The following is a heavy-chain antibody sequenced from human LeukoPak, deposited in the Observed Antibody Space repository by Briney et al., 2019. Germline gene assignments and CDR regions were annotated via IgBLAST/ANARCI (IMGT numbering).Heavy chain of an antibody. V-gene: IGHV3-74*01. CDR3: SRDIATTPVY. Sequence: GGSLRLSCAASGFTFSHYWMPWGRQAPGKGLVWLSRVSNDGTDTTYADSVKGRFTIPRDNAKNTVYLQLNSLGVEDTAVYYCSRDIATTPVYWGQGTLVTVSS. CDR1: GFTFSHYW. CDR2: VSNDGTDT. D-gene: IGHD2-15*01. J-gene: IGHJ4*02.